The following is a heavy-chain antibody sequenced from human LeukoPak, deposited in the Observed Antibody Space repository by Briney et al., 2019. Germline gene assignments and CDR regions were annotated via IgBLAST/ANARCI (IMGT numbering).Heavy chain of an antibody. D-gene: IGHD3-22*01. CDR1: GFTFSSYD. V-gene: IGHV3-13*01. J-gene: IGHJ4*02. Sequence: GGSPRLSCAASGFTFSSYDMHWVRQATGKGLEWVSAIGTAGDTYYPGSVKGRFTISRENAKNSLYLQMNSLRTGDTAVYYCARISYDSSGYYYFDYWGQGTLVTVSS. CDR2: IGTAGDT. CDR3: ARISYDSSGYYYFDY.